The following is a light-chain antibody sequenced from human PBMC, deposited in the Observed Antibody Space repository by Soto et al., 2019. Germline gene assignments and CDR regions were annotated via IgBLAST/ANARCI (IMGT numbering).Light chain of an antibody. CDR1: SSDVGGYDY. CDR3: SSYATTSTVV. V-gene: IGLV2-14*01. J-gene: IGLJ2*01. Sequence: QSVLTQPASVSGSPGQSMTISCTGTSSDVGGYDYVSWFQQYPGKAPSLMLYDVYRRPSGVSYRFSGSKSGNTASLTISGLEAEDEADYYCSSYATTSTVVFGGGTKLTVL. CDR2: DVY.